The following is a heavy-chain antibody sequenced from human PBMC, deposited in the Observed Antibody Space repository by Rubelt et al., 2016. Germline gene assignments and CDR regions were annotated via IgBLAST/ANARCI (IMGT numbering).Heavy chain of an antibody. J-gene: IGHJ4*02. CDR1: GGSFSGFY. CDR3: ASGDFWSGYYLSRD. V-gene: IGHV4-34*01. Sequence: QVQLKQWGAGLLKPSETLSLTCAVYGGSFSGFYWSWIRQPPGKGLEWIGEISHRGDTNYNPSLKSRVTISVDTSKNQFSLKLSSVTAADTAVYYCASGDFWSGYYLSRDWGQGTLVTVSS. CDR2: ISHRGDT. D-gene: IGHD3-3*01.